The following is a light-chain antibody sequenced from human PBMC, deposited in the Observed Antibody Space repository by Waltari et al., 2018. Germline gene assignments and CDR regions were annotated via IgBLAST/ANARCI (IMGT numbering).Light chain of an antibody. J-gene: IGLJ2*01. Sequence: TQDPAVSVALGQPVRITCQGDSLRSHSASWYQQRPGQAPIPVMYDNNKRPSGVPDRFSGSNSDNTASLTITGAQAEDEGHYYCHSRDASGVGGRFGGGTKLTVL. V-gene: IGLV3-19*01. CDR1: SLRSHS. CDR2: DNN. CDR3: HSRDASGVGGR.